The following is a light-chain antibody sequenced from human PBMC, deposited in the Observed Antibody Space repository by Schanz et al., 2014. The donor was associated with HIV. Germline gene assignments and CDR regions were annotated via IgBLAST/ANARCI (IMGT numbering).Light chain of an antibody. J-gene: IGLJ1*01. Sequence: QSMLTQPPSVSGAPGQRVTISYTGISSNIGAGYDVHWYQQLPGTAPKLLIYGNSNRPSGVPDRFSGSKSGTSASLAITGLQAEDEADYYCQSYDSSLSGRVFGTGTKLTVL. CDR1: SSNIGAGYD. CDR3: QSYDSSLSGRV. CDR2: GNS. V-gene: IGLV1-40*01.